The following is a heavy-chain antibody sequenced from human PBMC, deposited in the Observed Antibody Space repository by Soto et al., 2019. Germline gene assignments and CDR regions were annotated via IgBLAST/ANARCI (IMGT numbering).Heavy chain of an antibody. CDR1: GFSLSTSGMC. CDR3: ARIPSTSPWEYGMDV. V-gene: IGHV2-70*01. J-gene: IGHJ6*02. CDR2: IEWYDDK. Sequence: GPGPTLVNPTQTLTLTCTFSGFSLSTSGMCVSWIRQPPGKALEWLAVIEWYDDKYYSTSLKTRLTISKDTSKNLVVLTMTNMDPVDTATYYCARIPSTSPWEYGMDVWGQGTTVTVSS. D-gene: IGHD1-26*01.